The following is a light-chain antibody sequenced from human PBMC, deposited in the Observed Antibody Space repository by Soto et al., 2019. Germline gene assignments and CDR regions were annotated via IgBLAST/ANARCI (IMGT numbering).Light chain of an antibody. CDR3: RQYVSYPVT. CDR1: PSIRNS. J-gene: IGKJ4*01. Sequence: DIQMTQSHSTLSASVGDRVTITCRTSPSIRNSLAWYQQKPGKAPNLLIYTASSIESGVPSRFSGSGSGTAFTITISRLQTDAVATYYCRQYVSYPVTFGGGTKVEMK. V-gene: IGKV1-5*03. CDR2: TAS.